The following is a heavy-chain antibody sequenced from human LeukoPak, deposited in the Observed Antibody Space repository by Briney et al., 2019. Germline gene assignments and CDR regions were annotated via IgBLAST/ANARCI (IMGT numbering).Heavy chain of an antibody. D-gene: IGHD3-22*01. Sequence: SGESLKISCKGSGYSFTSHWIGWVRQMPGKGLEWMGIIYPGDSDTRYSPSFQGQVTISADKSISTAYLQWSSLKASDTAMYYCARVPYFESSGPQKAAFDNWGQGTMVTVSS. CDR1: GYSFTSHW. CDR2: IYPGDSDT. CDR3: ARVPYFESSGPQKAAFDN. J-gene: IGHJ3*02. V-gene: IGHV5-51*01.